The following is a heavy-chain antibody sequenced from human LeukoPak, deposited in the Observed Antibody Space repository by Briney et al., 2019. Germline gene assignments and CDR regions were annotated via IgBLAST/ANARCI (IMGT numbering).Heavy chain of an antibody. J-gene: IGHJ6*02. D-gene: IGHD6-19*01. CDR3: ARDTAVAALGYYYYGMDV. V-gene: IGHV4-4*07. Sequence: SETLSLTCTVSGGSISSYYWSWIRQPAGKGLEWIGRIYTSGSTNYNPFLKSRVTMSVDTSKNQFSLKLSSVTAADTAVYYCARDTAVAALGYYYYGMDVWGQGTTVTVSS. CDR1: GGSISSYY. CDR2: IYTSGST.